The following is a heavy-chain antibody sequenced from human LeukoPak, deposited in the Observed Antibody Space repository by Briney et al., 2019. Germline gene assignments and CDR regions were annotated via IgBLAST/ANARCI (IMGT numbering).Heavy chain of an antibody. CDR2: INHSGST. D-gene: IGHD6-13*01. V-gene: IGHV4-34*01. CDR3: ARGLRIAAAVFYYYYGMDV. Sequence: SETLSLTCTVSGGSISSYYWSWIRQPPGKGLEWIGEINHSGSTNYNPSLKSRVTISVDTSKNQFSLKLSSVTAADTAVYYCARGLRIAAAVFYYYYGMDVWGQGTTVTVSS. J-gene: IGHJ6*02. CDR1: GGSISSYY.